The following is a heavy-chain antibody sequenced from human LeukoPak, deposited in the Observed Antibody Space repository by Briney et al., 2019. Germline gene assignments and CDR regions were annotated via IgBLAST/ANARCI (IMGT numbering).Heavy chain of an antibody. J-gene: IGHJ4*02. Sequence: SETLSLTCTVSGYSISSGYYWGWIRQPPGKGLEWIGEINHSGSTNYNPSLKSRVTISVDTSKNQFSLKLSSVTAADTAVYYCARDDGYSGYDDWGQGTLVTVSS. V-gene: IGHV4-38-2*02. CDR1: GYSISSGYY. CDR2: INHSGST. CDR3: ARDDGYSGYDD. D-gene: IGHD5-12*01.